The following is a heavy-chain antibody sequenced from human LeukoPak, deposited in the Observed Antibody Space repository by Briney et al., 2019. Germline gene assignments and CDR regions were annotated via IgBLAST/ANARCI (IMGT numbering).Heavy chain of an antibody. CDR3: ARWGGYSYGYDY. J-gene: IGHJ4*02. V-gene: IGHV3-53*01. D-gene: IGHD5-18*01. CDR2: IYSGGST. CDR1: EFTVSSNY. Sequence: GGSLRLSCAASEFTVSSNYMSWVRQAPGKGLEWVSVIYSGGSTYYADSVKGRFTISRDNSKNTLYLQMNSLRAEDTAVYYCARWGGYSYGYDYWGQGTPVTVSS.